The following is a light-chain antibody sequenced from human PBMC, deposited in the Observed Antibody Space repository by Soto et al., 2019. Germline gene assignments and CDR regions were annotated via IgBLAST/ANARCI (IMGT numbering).Light chain of an antibody. CDR1: QSVSSSY. CDR2: GAS. CDR3: QQYFSFPYT. Sequence: EIVLTQSPGTLSFSPGERATLTCRASQSVSSSYLAWFQQKPGQAPRLLIYGASSRATGIPDRFSGSGSGTDFTLTISRLEPDDFATYFCQQYFSFPYTFGQGTTLQ. J-gene: IGKJ2*01. V-gene: IGKV3-20*01.